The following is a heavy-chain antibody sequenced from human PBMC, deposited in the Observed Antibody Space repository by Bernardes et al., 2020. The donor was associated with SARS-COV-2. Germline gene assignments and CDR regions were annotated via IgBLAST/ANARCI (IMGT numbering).Heavy chain of an antibody. CDR3: ARAYSFDTWFFDS. CDR1: GFAFSTYS. J-gene: IGHJ5*01. D-gene: IGHD4-4*01. CDR2: ISGSSRTT. Sequence: GGSLRLSCAASGFAFSTYSMNWVRQTPGKGLEWVSYISGSSRTTYYADSVKGRFTISRDTSKNTLYLQMNSLRAEDTAVYYCARAYSFDTWFFDSWGQGTLVTVSS. V-gene: IGHV3-48*01.